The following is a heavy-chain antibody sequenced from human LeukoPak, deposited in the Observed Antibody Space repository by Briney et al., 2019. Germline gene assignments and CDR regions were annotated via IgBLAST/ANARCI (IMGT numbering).Heavy chain of an antibody. V-gene: IGHV3-74*01. Sequence: GGSLRLSCAASGFTFSNYWMHWVRQAPGKGLVWVSRIDGDGTTANYAESVKGRFTISRDNANNTLYLQINSLSAEDTAVYYCYVHHYYYYMDVWGKGTTVTVSS. CDR2: IDGDGTTA. D-gene: IGHD3-16*01. CDR3: YVHHYYYYMDV. J-gene: IGHJ6*03. CDR1: GFTFSNYW.